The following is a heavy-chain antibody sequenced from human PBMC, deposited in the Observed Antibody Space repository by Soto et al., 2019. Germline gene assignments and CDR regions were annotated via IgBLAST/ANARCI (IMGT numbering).Heavy chain of an antibody. V-gene: IGHV4-30-4*01. J-gene: IGHJ4*02. D-gene: IGHD3-10*01. CDR1: GGSISSGDYY. CDR2: IYYSGST. Sequence: SETLSLTCTVSGGSISSGDYYWSWIRQPPGKGLEWIGYIYYSGSTYYNPSLKSRVTISVDTSKNQFSLTLTSMTAADTALYYCAVPGRGDFDYWSQGTLVTVSS. CDR3: AVPGRGDFDY.